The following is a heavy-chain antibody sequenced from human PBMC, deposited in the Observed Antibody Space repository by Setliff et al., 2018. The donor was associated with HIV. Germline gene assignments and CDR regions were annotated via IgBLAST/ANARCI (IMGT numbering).Heavy chain of an antibody. V-gene: IGHV4-39*01. Sequence: ETLSLTCSVPGDSISSSSYYWGWIRQPPGKGLEWIGSIYYSGSTYYNPSLNSRVTISVDASKNQFSLKLSSVTAADTAVYYCASLPPLYDSSGYYFDYWGQGTLVTVSS. D-gene: IGHD3-22*01. CDR2: IYYSGST. CDR3: ASLPPLYDSSGYYFDY. CDR1: GDSISSSSYY. J-gene: IGHJ4*02.